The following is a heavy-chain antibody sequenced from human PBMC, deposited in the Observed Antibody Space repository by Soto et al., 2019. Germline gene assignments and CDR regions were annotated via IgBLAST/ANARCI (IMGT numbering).Heavy chain of an antibody. J-gene: IGHJ3*02. CDR3: ARSRSSSGQVVPSDAFNI. V-gene: IGHV1-46*01. Sequence: GASVKVSCKASGYTFTSYYMHWVRQAPGQGLEWMGIINPSCGSTSYAQKFQGRVTMTRDTSTSTVYMELSSLRSEDTAVYYCARSRSSSGQVVPSDAFNIWGQVTMVTVSS. D-gene: IGHD6-6*01. CDR1: GYTFTSYY. CDR2: INPSCGST.